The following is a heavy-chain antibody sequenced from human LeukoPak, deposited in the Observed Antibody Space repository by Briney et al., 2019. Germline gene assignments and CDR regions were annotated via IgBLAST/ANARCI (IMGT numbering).Heavy chain of an antibody. J-gene: IGHJ3*02. Sequence: PSETLSLTCTVSGGSISSSSYYWGWIRQPPGKGLEWIGSIYYSGSTYYNPSLKSRVTISVDTSKNQFSLKLSSVTAADSAVYYCAITTVTNEGAFDIWGQGTMVTVSS. CDR3: AITTVTNEGAFDI. V-gene: IGHV4-39*07. D-gene: IGHD4-17*01. CDR1: GGSISSSSYY. CDR2: IYYSGST.